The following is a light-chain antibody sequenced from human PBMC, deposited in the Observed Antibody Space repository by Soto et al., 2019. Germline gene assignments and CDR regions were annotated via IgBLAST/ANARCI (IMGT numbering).Light chain of an antibody. Sequence: EIVLTQSPGTLSLTPGERATLSCRASQSVSSSYLAWYQQNRGQAPRLLISGASSRAPGIPDRFGGGGSGTDFTLTXSRXXXXXXXVYXCQQYGSSRWTFGQGTKVEIK. CDR1: QSVSSSY. V-gene: IGKV3-20*01. CDR2: GAS. CDR3: QQYGSSRWT. J-gene: IGKJ1*01.